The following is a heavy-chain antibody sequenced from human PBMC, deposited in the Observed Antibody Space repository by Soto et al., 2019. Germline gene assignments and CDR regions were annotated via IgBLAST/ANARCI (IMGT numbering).Heavy chain of an antibody. J-gene: IGHJ4*02. D-gene: IGHD3-10*01. Sequence: QVQLQESGPGLVKPSQTLSLTCTVSGGSISSGSYYWSWIRQHPGKGLEWIGYIYYSGSTNYSPSLKSLVTISVDTSKNQFSLKLSSVTAADTAVYYCARGEDYYGSGSSPLGYWGQGTLVAVSS. CDR3: ARGEDYYGSGSSPLGY. V-gene: IGHV4-31*01. CDR1: GGSISSGSYY. CDR2: IYYSGST.